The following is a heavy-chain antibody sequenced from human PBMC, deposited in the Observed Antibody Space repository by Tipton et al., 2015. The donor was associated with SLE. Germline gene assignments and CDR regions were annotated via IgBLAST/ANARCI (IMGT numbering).Heavy chain of an antibody. V-gene: IGHV3-30*04. J-gene: IGHJ6*03. CDR2: VLYDGSNG. Sequence: SLRLSCEASGFAFSTYTMHWVRQAPGKGLEWVAVVLYDGSNGYYADSVKGRFTISRDNSKNTLYLQMNSLSAEDTAVYYCARDGGSLEDYMDVWGKGTTVTVSS. CDR1: GFAFSTYT. CDR3: ARDGGSLEDYMDV. D-gene: IGHD1-26*01.